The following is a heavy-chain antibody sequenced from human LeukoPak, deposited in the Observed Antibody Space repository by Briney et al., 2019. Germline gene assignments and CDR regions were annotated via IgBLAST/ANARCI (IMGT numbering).Heavy chain of an antibody. CDR1: GFTFSSYS. D-gene: IGHD6-19*01. CDR2: ISSSSSYI. CDR3: ARAGLGGDWYFDL. J-gene: IGHJ2*01. Sequence: PGGSLRLSCAASGFTFSSYSVNWVRQAPGKGLEWVSSISSSSSYIYYADSVKGRFTISRDNAKNSLYLQMNSLRAEDTAVYYCARAGLGGDWYFDLWGRGTLVTVSS. V-gene: IGHV3-21*01.